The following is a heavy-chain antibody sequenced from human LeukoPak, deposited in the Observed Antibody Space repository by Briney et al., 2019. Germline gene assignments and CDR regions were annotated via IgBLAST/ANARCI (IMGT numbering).Heavy chain of an antibody. D-gene: IGHD3-22*01. V-gene: IGHV3-21*01. J-gene: IGHJ4*02. CDR3: ARDSLTMIVGRQKRGLDY. CDR1: GFSFTNYI. CDR2: IDGTSTYI. Sequence: GGSLRLSCVASGFSFTNYIMSWVRQAPGKGLEWVSSIDGTSTYIFDADSVKGRFTISRDNAKNSLYLQMNSLRAEDTAVYYCARDSLTMIVGRQKRGLDYWGQGTLVTVSS.